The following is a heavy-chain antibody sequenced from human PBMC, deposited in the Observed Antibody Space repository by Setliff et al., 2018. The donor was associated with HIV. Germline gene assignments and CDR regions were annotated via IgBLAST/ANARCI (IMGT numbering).Heavy chain of an antibody. CDR2: INDSGDT. V-gene: IGHV4-34*01. D-gene: IGHD6-19*01. CDR1: GGSFTGYF. J-gene: IGHJ4*02. Sequence: PSETLSLTCAVYGGSFTGYFWSWIRQSPGKGLEWIGEINDSGDTNYNPSYKSRVTVSLDTSKIQFSLKLNSVTAADTGVYYCAAFDSGRDVWGQGTLVTVS. CDR3: AAFDSGRDV.